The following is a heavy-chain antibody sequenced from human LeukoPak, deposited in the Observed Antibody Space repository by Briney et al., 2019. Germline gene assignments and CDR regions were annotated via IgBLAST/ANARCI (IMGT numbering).Heavy chain of an antibody. Sequence: SETLSLTCTVSGGSYYWSWIRQPPGQGLEWIGFVYYSGNTNYNPSLKSRVTISLHTSKNQFSLKLRSVTTADTAVYYCARGRYQLDYWGQGTLVTVSS. V-gene: IGHV4-59*01. CDR1: GGSYY. CDR3: ARGRYQLDY. CDR2: VYYSGNT. J-gene: IGHJ4*02. D-gene: IGHD2-2*01.